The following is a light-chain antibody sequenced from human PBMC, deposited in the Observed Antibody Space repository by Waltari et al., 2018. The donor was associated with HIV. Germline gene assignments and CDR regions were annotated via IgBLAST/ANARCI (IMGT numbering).Light chain of an antibody. CDR3: QAWDSSTVV. J-gene: IGLJ2*01. Sequence: SYEVTQPPSVSVSPGQTASITCSGHKLGNKYTAWYQQKPGQSPVLVIYEDNKRRSGTPDRFSGSNAGDTATLTISGTQAMDEADYYCQAWDSSTVVFGGGTRLTVL. CDR1: KLGNKY. V-gene: IGLV3-1*01. CDR2: EDN.